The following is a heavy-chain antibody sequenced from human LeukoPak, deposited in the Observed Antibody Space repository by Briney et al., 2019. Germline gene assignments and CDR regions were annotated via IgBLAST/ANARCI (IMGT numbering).Heavy chain of an antibody. V-gene: IGHV3-48*01. CDR2: VSSSTTAN. J-gene: IGHJ4*02. Sequence: ASVKVSCKVSGYTLTELSMHWVRQAPGKGLEWVSAVSSSTTANYYADSVKGRFTISRDNARNSLYLQMSSLRADDTAVYYCARGSDTGTSRFDYWGQGTLVTVSS. D-gene: IGHD7-27*01. CDR1: GYTLTELS. CDR3: ARGSDTGTSRFDY.